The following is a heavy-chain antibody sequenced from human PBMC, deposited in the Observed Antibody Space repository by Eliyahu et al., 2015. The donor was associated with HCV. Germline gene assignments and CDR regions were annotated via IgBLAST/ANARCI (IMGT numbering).Heavy chain of an antibody. CDR1: GGXISSSSXY. D-gene: IGHD6-13*01. J-gene: IGHJ3*02. CDR2: IYYSGST. V-gene: IGHV4-39*01. CDR3: ARPSGYSSRIDAFDI. Sequence: QLQLQESGPGLVKPSETLSLTCTVSGGXISSSSXYWGWIRQPPGKGLEWIGSIYYSGSTYYNPSLKSRVTISVDTSKNQFSLKLSSVTAADTAVYYCARPSGYSSRIDAFDIWGQGTMVTVSS.